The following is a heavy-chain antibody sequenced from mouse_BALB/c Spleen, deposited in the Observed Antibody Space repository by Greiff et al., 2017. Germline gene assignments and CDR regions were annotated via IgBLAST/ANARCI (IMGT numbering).Heavy chain of an antibody. V-gene: IGHV5-17*02. Sequence: VQLKESGGGLVQPGGSRKLSCAASGFTFSSFGMHWVRQAPEKGLEWVAYISSGSSTIYYADTVKGRFTISRDNPKNTLFLQMTSLRSEDTAMYYCARSDGNYVFAYWGQGTLVTVSA. CDR1: GFTFSSFG. D-gene: IGHD2-1*01. CDR2: ISSGSSTI. J-gene: IGHJ3*01. CDR3: ARSDGNYVFAY.